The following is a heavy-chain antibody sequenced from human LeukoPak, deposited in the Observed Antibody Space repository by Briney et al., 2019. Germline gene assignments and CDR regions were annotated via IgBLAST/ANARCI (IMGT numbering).Heavy chain of an antibody. Sequence: SETLSLTCAVSGGSISNGGYSWNWIRQAPGKGLEWIGYIHHSGSTSYNPSLKSRVTISVDRSKNQFSLKLSSVTAADTAVYYCAKGYYYGSGTYADPFDFWGQGALVTVSS. CDR1: GGSISNGGYS. V-gene: IGHV4-30-2*01. CDR2: IHHSGST. CDR3: AKGYYYGSGTYADPFDF. D-gene: IGHD3-10*01. J-gene: IGHJ4*02.